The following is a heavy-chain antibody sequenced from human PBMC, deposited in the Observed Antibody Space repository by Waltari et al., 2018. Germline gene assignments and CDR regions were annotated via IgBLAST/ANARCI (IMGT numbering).Heavy chain of an antibody. J-gene: IGHJ4*02. CDR3: AKLIDYYDSSGYYDY. V-gene: IGHV3-23*01. CDR2: ISGSGGST. D-gene: IGHD3-22*01. CDR1: AFTFSSYA. Sequence: EVQLLESGGGLVQPGGSLRLSCAASAFTFSSYAMSWVRQAPGKGLEWVSAISGSGGSTYYADAVKGRFTISRDNSKNTLYLQMNSLRAEDTAVYYCAKLIDYYDSSGYYDYWGQGTLVTVSS.